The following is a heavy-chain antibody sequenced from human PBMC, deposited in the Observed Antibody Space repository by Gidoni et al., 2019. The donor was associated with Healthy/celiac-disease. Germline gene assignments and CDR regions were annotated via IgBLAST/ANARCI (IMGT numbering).Heavy chain of an antibody. V-gene: IGHV3-73*02. CDR3: TRIGAAYGENY. J-gene: IGHJ4*02. D-gene: IGHD4-17*01. CDR2: IRNKANNYAA. Sequence: EVHLVESGGGWVQPGGSRNLSCAATGSTFSASGMDWVRQASGRGLEWVGRIRNKANNYAAFYAASVTGRFTISRDDSKNTAYLQMNSLKTEDTAVYYCTRIGAAYGENYWGQGTLVTVSS. CDR1: GSTFSASG.